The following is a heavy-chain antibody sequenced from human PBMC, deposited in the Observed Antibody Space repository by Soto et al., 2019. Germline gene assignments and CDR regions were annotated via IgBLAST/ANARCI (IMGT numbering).Heavy chain of an antibody. CDR3: ARDLYSSSWYWFDP. CDR1: GLTFSSYG. D-gene: IGHD6-13*01. J-gene: IGHJ5*02. Sequence: QVQLVESGGGVVQPGRSLRLSCAASGLTFSSYGMHWVRQAPGKGLEWVAVIWYDGSNKYYADSVKGRFTISRDNSKNTLYLQMNSLRAEDTAVYYCARDLYSSSWYWFDPWGQGTLVTVSS. V-gene: IGHV3-33*01. CDR2: IWYDGSNK.